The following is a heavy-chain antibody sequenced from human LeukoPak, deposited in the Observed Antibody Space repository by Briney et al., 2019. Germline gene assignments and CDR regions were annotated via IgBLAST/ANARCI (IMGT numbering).Heavy chain of an antibody. D-gene: IGHD6-13*01. Sequence: ASVKVSCKASGYTFTSYDINWVRQATGQGLEWMGWMNPNSGNTGYAQKFQGRVTMTRNTSISTAYMELSSLRSEDTAVYYCARERRQQLLRRNWFDPWGQGTLVTVCS. CDR3: ARERRQQLLRRNWFDP. V-gene: IGHV1-8*01. J-gene: IGHJ5*02. CDR2: MNPNSGNT. CDR1: GYTFTSYD.